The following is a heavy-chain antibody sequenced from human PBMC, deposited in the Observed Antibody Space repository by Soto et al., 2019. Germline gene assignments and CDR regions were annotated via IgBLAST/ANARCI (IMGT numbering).Heavy chain of an antibody. CDR2: VSGSASMT. Sequence: PGGSLRLSCAASGFTFSSYAMSWVRQAPGKGLEWVSVVSGSASMTDYADSVKGRFTISRDNSKNTLSLQMNSLRAEDTAVYYCAKGFWAVAGTRYFDYWGQGTLVTVSS. CDR1: GFTFSSYA. CDR3: AKGFWAVAGTRYFDY. D-gene: IGHD6-19*01. V-gene: IGHV3-23*01. J-gene: IGHJ4*02.